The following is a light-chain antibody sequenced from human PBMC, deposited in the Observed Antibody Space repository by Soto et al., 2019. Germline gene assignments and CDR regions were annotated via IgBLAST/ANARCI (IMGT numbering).Light chain of an antibody. CDR2: KIS. Sequence: DVVMTQSPLSLPVTLGQPATISCRSSQGLVHSDGNTYLSWFQQRPGQSPRRLIYKISNRDSGVPDRFSVSGSGTDFTLKISRVEAEDIGVYYCMQGSHWPTTFGQGTKVDIK. CDR3: MQGSHWPTT. CDR1: QGLVHSDGNTY. V-gene: IGKV2-30*02. J-gene: IGKJ1*01.